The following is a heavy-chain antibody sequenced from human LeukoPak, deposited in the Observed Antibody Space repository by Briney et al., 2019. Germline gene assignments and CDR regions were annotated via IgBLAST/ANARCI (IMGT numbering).Heavy chain of an antibody. V-gene: IGHV3-74*01. CDR1: GFTFSSSW. CDR2: ISGDGSTT. D-gene: IGHD3-3*01. Sequence: GGSLRLSCAASGFTFSSSWMHWVRQVPGEALVWVSRISGDGSTTTYADTVKGRFTISRDNAKNTLYLQMNSLRADDTAVYYCASSLLGVSPWGQGTLVTVSS. J-gene: IGHJ4*02. CDR3: ASSLLGVSP.